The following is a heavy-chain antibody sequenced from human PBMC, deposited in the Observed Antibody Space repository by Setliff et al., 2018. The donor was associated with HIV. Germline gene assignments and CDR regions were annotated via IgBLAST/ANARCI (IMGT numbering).Heavy chain of an antibody. D-gene: IGHD6-13*01. CDR2: FSGSGRSV. J-gene: IGHJ4*02. CDR1: GFTFSPYT. V-gene: IGHV3-21*01. Sequence: PGGSLRLSCTASGFTFSPYTLNWVRQAPGKGLDWVASFSGSGRSVYYADSVKGRFTISRDNAESSVYLQMNSLRVEDTAIYYCARGLGISAAVLDYWGQGTLVTVSS. CDR3: ARGLGISAAVLDY.